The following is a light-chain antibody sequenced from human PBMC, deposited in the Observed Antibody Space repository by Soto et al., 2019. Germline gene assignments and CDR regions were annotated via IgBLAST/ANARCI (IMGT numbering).Light chain of an antibody. CDR1: QSISSNY. CDR3: QQYGSSPFT. J-gene: IGKJ3*01. CDR2: ASS. Sequence: EIVLTQSPATLSLSPGERATLSCWASQSISSNYLAWYQQKPGQPPSLLISASSIRATSIPKRVSGSASGTNFTLTISSLEPEDFAVFYCQQYGSSPFTVGPGTKVDFK. V-gene: IGKV3-20*01.